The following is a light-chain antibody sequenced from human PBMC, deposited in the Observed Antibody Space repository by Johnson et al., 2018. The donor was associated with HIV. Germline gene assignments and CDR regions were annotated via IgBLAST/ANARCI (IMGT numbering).Light chain of an antibody. Sequence: SVLTQPPSVSAAPGQKVTISCSGSSSNIGNNYVSWYQQLPGTAPKFFIYENDKRPSGIPDRFSGSKSGASATLDITGLQTGDEADYYCGTWDTSLSAGGVFGSGTKVTVL. J-gene: IGLJ1*01. CDR2: END. CDR1: SSNIGNNY. CDR3: GTWDTSLSAGGV. V-gene: IGLV1-51*02.